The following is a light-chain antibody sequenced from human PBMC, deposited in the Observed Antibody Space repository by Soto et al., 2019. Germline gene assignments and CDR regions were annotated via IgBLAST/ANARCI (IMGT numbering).Light chain of an antibody. CDR1: SSDVGGYQY. V-gene: IGLV2-14*01. Sequence: QSALTQPASVSGSPGQSVTISCTGTSSDVGGYQYVSWYQQHPGKAPKLMIYEVSNRPSGVSNRFSGSKSGNTASLTISGLQADDEADYYCSSYTTSRTLLYVFGTGTKVTVL. J-gene: IGLJ1*01. CDR2: EVS. CDR3: SSYTTSRTLLYV.